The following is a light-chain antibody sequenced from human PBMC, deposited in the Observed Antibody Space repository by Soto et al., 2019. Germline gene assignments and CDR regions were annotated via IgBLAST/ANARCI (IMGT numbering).Light chain of an antibody. V-gene: IGKV1-27*01. J-gene: IGKJ1*01. CDR3: QKYNPAPWT. Sequence: DIQMTQSPSSLSASVGDRVTITCRASQGISNYLACYQQKPGKVPNLLIYAASTLQSGVPTRFSGSGSGTDFTLTISSLQPEDVATYYCQKYNPAPWTFGQGTKVEIK. CDR2: AAS. CDR1: QGISNY.